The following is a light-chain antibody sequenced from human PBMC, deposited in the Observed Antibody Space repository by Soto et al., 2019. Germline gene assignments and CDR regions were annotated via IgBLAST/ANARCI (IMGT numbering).Light chain of an antibody. Sequence: AIRMTQSPSSLSASTGDRVTITCRASQGISSYLAWYQQKPGKAPKLMIYAESSLQSGVPSRFSGSGSGTDLNLTISSLQPEDFATYYCQKSYSTPRTFGGGTKVDIK. CDR1: QGISSY. J-gene: IGKJ4*01. CDR3: QKSYSTPRT. CDR2: AES. V-gene: IGKV1-8*01.